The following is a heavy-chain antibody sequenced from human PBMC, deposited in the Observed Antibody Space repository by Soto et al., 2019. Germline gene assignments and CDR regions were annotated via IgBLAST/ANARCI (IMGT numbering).Heavy chain of an antibody. CDR3: AYGSSSAWIDY. J-gene: IGHJ4*02. V-gene: IGHV4-39*01. CDR1: GDSRRGYHFY. CDR2: AYFSGGNT. D-gene: IGHD6-25*01. Sequence: PSEALSVTCNVSGDSRRGYHFYWGSSRQAPGKGLEWIGSAYFSGGNTYYSPSLKSRVSISVDPSKNEFSLRLTSLTAADTAVYFCAYGSSSAWIDYWGQGTLVTSPQ.